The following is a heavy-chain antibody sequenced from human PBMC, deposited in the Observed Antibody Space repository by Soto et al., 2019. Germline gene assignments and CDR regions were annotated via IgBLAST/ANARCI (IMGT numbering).Heavy chain of an antibody. D-gene: IGHD6-19*01. Sequence: PGGSLRLSCAASGFTFSDYYMSWIRQAPGKGLEWVSYISSSGSTIYYADSVKGRFTISRDNAKNSLYLQMNSLRAEDTAVYYCARDLWRVATILYSSGWYGMDVWGQGTTVTVSS. CDR2: ISSSGSTI. CDR3: ARDLWRVATILYSSGWYGMDV. V-gene: IGHV3-11*01. CDR1: GFTFSDYY. J-gene: IGHJ6*02.